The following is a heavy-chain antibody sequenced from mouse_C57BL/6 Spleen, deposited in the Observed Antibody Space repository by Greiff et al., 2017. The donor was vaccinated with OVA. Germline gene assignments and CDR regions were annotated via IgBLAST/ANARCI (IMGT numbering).Heavy chain of an antibody. D-gene: IGHD4-1*01. J-gene: IGHJ2*01. Sequence: EVKLQESGPGLVKPSQSLSLTCSVTGYSITSGYYWNWIRQFPGNKLEWMGYISYDGSNNYNPSLKNRISITRDTSKNQCFLKLNSVTTEDTATYYCERLGRGGYFDYWGQGTTLTVSS. CDR3: ERLGRGGYFDY. V-gene: IGHV3-6*01. CDR2: ISYDGSN. CDR1: GYSITSGYY.